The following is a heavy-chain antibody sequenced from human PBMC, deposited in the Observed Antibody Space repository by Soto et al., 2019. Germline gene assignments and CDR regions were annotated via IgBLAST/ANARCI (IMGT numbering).Heavy chain of an antibody. CDR1: GFTFSDYY. Sequence: GGSLRLSCAASGFTFSDYYMSWIRQAPGKGLEWVSYISSSGSSISYADSVKGRFTISRDNAKNSLYLQMNSLRAEDTAVYYCARGNTIFGVVQTYYYYMGVWGKGTTVTVSS. V-gene: IGHV3-11*01. J-gene: IGHJ6*03. CDR3: ARGNTIFGVVQTYYYYMGV. CDR2: ISSSGSSI. D-gene: IGHD3-3*01.